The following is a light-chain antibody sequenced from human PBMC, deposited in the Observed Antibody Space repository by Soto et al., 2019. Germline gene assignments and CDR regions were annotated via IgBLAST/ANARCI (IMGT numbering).Light chain of an antibody. Sequence: QSVLTQPASVSGSPGQSITISCTGTSSDVGSYNLVSWYQQYPGEAPKLLFYEGTKRPSGVSDRFSGSNSGNTASLTISGLQAEDEADYYCCAYGGSSIYWVFGEGTKLTVL. V-gene: IGLV2-23*01. J-gene: IGLJ3*02. CDR3: CAYGGSSIYWV. CDR2: EGT. CDR1: SSDVGSYNL.